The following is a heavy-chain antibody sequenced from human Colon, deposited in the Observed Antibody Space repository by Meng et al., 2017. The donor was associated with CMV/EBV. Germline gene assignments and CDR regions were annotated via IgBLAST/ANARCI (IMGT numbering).Heavy chain of an antibody. CDR3: ARVGSSLGSYYYAVDV. Sequence: GSLRLSCAVYGGSFSDYYWSWVRQPPGKGLEWIGEINYSGNTNYNPSLKSRVTMSVDTSKNQFSLKLSSLTAADTAVYYCARVGSSLGSYYYAVDVWGQGTTVTVSS. D-gene: IGHD6-6*01. CDR1: GGSFSDYY. J-gene: IGHJ6*02. CDR2: INYSGNT. V-gene: IGHV4-34*01.